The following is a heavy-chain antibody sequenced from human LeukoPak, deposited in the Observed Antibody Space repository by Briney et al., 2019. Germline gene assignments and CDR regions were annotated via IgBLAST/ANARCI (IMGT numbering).Heavy chain of an antibody. J-gene: IGHJ4*02. Sequence: SFKASGYTFTGYHMHWVRQAPGKGLEWVAVISYDGSNKHYADSVKGRFTISRDNSKNTLYLQMNSLRAEDTAVYYCALVVYYYGSGSYSPFDYWGQGTLVTVSS. CDR3: ALVVYYYGSGSYSPFDY. V-gene: IGHV3-30*03. CDR1: GYTFTGYH. D-gene: IGHD3-10*01. CDR2: ISYDGSNK.